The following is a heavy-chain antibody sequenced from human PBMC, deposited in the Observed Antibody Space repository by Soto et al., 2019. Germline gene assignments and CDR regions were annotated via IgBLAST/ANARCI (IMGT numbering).Heavy chain of an antibody. D-gene: IGHD5-12*01. Sequence: GGSLRLSCAASGLTFSDYAMTWVRQAPGKGLEWVSSIDNSGGDISYADSVKGRFTISRDNSKNTLYLQMNSLRAEDTAVYYCAREGVAPYYYYGMDIWGQGTPVTVSS. J-gene: IGHJ6*02. CDR3: AREGVAPYYYYGMDI. CDR2: IDNSGGDI. CDR1: GLTFSDYA. V-gene: IGHV3-23*01.